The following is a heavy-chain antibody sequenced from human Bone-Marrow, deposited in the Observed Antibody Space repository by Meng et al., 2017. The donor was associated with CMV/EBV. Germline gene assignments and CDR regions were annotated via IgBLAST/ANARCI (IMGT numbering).Heavy chain of an antibody. J-gene: IGHJ5*02. V-gene: IGHV3-30*04. CDR3: ARNGFGYSYDSWGYH. CDR2: ITYDGSNK. D-gene: IGHD3-22*01. CDR1: GFTFSSYA. Sequence: LSLSCAASGFTFSSYAMHWVRQAPGKGLEWVAVITYDGSNKYYADSVKGRFTISRDNSKNTLYLQMNNLRAEDAAVYYFARNGFGYSYDSWGYHWGQGTLVTVSS.